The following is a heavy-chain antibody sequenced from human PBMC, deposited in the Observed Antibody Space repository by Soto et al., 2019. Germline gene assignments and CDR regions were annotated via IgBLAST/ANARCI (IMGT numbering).Heavy chain of an antibody. J-gene: IGHJ6*03. CDR2: IIPILGIA. V-gene: IGHV1-69*08. D-gene: IGHD2-15*01. Sequence: QVQLVQSGAEVKKPGSSVKVSCKASGGTFSSYTISWVRQAPGQGLEWMGRIIPILGIANYAQKFQGRVTITADKSTSTAYMELSSLRSEDTAVYYCARDSQDCSGGSCYYYYMDVWGKGTTVTVSS. CDR1: GGTFSSYT. CDR3: ARDSQDCSGGSCYYYYMDV.